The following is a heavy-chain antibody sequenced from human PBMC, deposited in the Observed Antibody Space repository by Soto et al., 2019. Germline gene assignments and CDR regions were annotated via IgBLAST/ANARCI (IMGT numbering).Heavy chain of an antibody. D-gene: IGHD6-13*01. CDR3: ARDWAAGTQVAFDI. V-gene: IGHV1-18*01. Sequence: ASVKVSCKASGYTFTSYGIGWVRQAPGQGLEWMGWISAYNGNTNYAQKLQGRVTMTTDTSTSTAYMELRSLRSDDTAVYYCARDWAAGTQVAFDIWGQGTMVTVSS. J-gene: IGHJ3*02. CDR1: GYTFTSYG. CDR2: ISAYNGNT.